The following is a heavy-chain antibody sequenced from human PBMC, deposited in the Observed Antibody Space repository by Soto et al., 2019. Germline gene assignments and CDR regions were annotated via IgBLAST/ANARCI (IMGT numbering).Heavy chain of an antibody. Sequence: GGSLRLSCAASGFPFSEYGMTWVRQAPGRGLEWVSAMTGRGGSIHYAESVRGRLTISRDNSKNTLYLQMDRLRAGDTAVYYCAKGVMYSTKGLDVWGQGTTVTVSS. CDR2: MTGRGGSI. D-gene: IGHD2-15*01. J-gene: IGHJ6*02. CDR3: AKGVMYSTKGLDV. CDR1: GFPFSEYG. V-gene: IGHV3-23*01.